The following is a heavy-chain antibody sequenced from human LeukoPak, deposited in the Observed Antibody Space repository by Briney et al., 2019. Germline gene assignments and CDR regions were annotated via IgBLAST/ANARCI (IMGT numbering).Heavy chain of an antibody. CDR1: GDSINDYY. CDR2: IYSSGST. J-gene: IGHJ4*02. D-gene: IGHD1-14*01. Sequence: SETLSLTCCVSGDSINDYYWSWIRQPAPKGLEWIGRIYSSGSTDYNPSLKSRLAMSVDTSKNQFSLKLSSVTAADTAVYYCARCNRGGRTHYYFDYWGQGTLVTVSS. V-gene: IGHV4-4*07. CDR3: ARCNRGGRTHYYFDY.